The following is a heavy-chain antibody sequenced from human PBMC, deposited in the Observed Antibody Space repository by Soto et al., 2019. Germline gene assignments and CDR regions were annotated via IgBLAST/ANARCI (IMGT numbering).Heavy chain of an antibody. Sequence: QVQLVQSGAEVKKPGASVKVSCKGSGYTFTSYHINWVRQATGQGLEWMGWMNPNSGNTGYAQTLQGRVTMTWDTCISTADMELGSLRFEDTAMYYCARGHISSTKNWLDPWGQGTLVTVSS. CDR3: ARGHISSTKNWLDP. D-gene: IGHD6-6*01. CDR2: MNPNSGNT. V-gene: IGHV1-8*01. J-gene: IGHJ5*02. CDR1: GYTFTSYH.